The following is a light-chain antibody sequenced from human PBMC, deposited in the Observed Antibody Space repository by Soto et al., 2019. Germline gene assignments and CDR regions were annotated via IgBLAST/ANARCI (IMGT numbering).Light chain of an antibody. CDR3: HQRYNTLLFT. Sequence: DIQMTQSPSSLSASVGDRVTITCRASQSISNYLNWYQQKPGKAPRLLIYAASSLQSGVPSRFSGSGSGTDFTLTISIRQPEDFATYYCHQRYNTLLFTFGPGTKVDIK. J-gene: IGKJ3*01. CDR2: AAS. CDR1: QSISNY. V-gene: IGKV1-39*01.